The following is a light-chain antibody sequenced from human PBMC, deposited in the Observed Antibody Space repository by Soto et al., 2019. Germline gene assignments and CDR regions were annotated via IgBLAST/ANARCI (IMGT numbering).Light chain of an antibody. CDR1: QSVSSY. Sequence: EIVLTQSPATQSLSPGERATLSCRASQSVSSYLAWYQQKPGQAPSLLIYDASNRATGIPARFSGSGSGTDLTLTISSLEPEDFAVYYCQQRSNWPRTFGQGTKLEIK. CDR3: QQRSNWPRT. V-gene: IGKV3-11*01. CDR2: DAS. J-gene: IGKJ2*01.